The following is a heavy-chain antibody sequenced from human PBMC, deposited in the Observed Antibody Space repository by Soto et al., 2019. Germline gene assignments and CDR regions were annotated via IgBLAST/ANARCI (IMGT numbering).Heavy chain of an antibody. CDR3: AFSGYYYGSGSYSSGMDV. CDR2: ISSSSSYI. J-gene: IGHJ6*02. V-gene: IGHV3-21*01. D-gene: IGHD3-10*01. Sequence: PGGSLRLSCAASGFTFSSYSMNWVRQAPGKGLEWVSSISSSSSYIYYADSVKGRFTISRDNAKNSLYLQMNSLRAEDTAVYYCAFSGYYYGSGSYSSGMDVWGQGTTVTVSS. CDR1: GFTFSSYS.